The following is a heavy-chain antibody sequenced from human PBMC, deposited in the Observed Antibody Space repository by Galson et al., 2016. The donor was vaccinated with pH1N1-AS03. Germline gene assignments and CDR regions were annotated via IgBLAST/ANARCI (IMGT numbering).Heavy chain of an antibody. Sequence: ETLSLTCTVSGVSVRSDYWSLVLQPPGEGLEWIAYISDSGTTNYNRYLKRRVTISVDSSQNQFSLRLRSVTAADTAVYYCARGAREGYNFHKRGGYFDYWGLGRLATVSS. CDR1: GVSVRSDY. CDR3: ARGAREGYNFHKRGGYFDY. V-gene: IGHV4-59*02. CDR2: ISDSGTT. J-gene: IGHJ4*02. D-gene: IGHD5-24*01.